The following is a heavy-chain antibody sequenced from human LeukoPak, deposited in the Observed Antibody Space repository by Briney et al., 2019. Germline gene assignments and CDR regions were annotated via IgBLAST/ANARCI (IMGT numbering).Heavy chain of an antibody. V-gene: IGHV3-49*04. J-gene: IGHJ4*02. CDR2: IRSKAYGGTT. Sequence: GGSLRLSCTASGFTFGDYAMSWVRQAPGKGLEWVGFIRSKAYGGTTEYAASVKGRFTISRDDSKSIAYLQMNSLKTEDTAVYYCTRALYCSGGSCWPFGYWGQGTLVTVSS. D-gene: IGHD2-15*01. CDR1: GFTFGDYA. CDR3: TRALYCSGGSCWPFGY.